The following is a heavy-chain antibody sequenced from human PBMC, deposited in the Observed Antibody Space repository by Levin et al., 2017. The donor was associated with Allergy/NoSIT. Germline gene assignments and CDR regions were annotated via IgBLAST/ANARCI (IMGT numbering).Heavy chain of an antibody. CDR3: ARVDIVPHYYYGMDV. Sequence: GGSLRLSCKASGGTFSSYAISWVRQAPGQGLEWMGRIIPILGIANYAQKFQGRVTITADKSTSTAYMELSSLRSEDTAVYYCARVDIVPHYYYGMDVWGQGTTVTVSS. J-gene: IGHJ6*02. D-gene: IGHD2-8*01. CDR1: GGTFSSYA. V-gene: IGHV1-69*04. CDR2: IIPILGIA.